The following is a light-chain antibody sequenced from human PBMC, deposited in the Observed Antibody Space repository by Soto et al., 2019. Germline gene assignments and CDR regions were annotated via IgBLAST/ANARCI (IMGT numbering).Light chain of an antibody. Sequence: DIQVSQSPSTLSAPVGDRVTITCRASQTISSWLAWYQQKPGKAPKLLIYKASTLKSGVPSRFSGSGSGTEFTLTISSLQPDDFATYYCPHYNSYSEAFGQGTKVDIK. CDR2: KAS. V-gene: IGKV1-5*03. CDR1: QTISSW. J-gene: IGKJ1*01. CDR3: PHYNSYSEA.